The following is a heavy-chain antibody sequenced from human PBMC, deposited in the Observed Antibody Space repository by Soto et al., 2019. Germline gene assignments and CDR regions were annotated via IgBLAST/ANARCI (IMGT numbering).Heavy chain of an antibody. Sequence: GESLKISCKGSGYSFTSYWISWVRQMPGKVLEWMGRIDPSDSYTNYSPSFQGHVTISADKSISTAYLQWSSLKDSDTAMYYCARHPPRARSINGTTIDYWRQGTLVTVAS. CDR3: ARHPPRARSINGTTIDY. J-gene: IGHJ4*02. D-gene: IGHD1-7*01. V-gene: IGHV5-10-1*01. CDR2: IDPSDSYT. CDR1: GYSFTSYW.